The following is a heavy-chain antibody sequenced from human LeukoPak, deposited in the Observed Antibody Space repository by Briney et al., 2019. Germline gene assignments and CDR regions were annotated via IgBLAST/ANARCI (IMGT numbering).Heavy chain of an antibody. CDR3: ARVAWDYYDTSGYRFDY. CDR1: AFTLSSYT. Sequence: PGRSLRPSCAASAFTLSSYTMNWVRQAPGKGLEWVSSIRSSSSYIYYADSVKGRFTISRDSAKNSLYLQMNSLRAEDTAVYYCARVAWDYYDTSGYRFDYWGQGTLVTVSS. CDR2: IRSSSSYI. V-gene: IGHV3-21*01. J-gene: IGHJ4*02. D-gene: IGHD3-22*01.